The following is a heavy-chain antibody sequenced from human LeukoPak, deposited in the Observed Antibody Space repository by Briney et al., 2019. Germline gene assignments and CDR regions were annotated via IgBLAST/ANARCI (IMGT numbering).Heavy chain of an antibody. D-gene: IGHD2-15*01. Sequence: ASVKVSCKASGYTFTNYGISWVRQSPGQGLEWMGWISAHNGNIKYAQNLQGRVTMTTDTSTSTAYMELRSLRSDDTAVYYCARDLFVVAFDYWGQGTLVTVSS. V-gene: IGHV1-18*01. CDR1: GYTFTNYG. J-gene: IGHJ4*02. CDR3: ARDLFVVAFDY. CDR2: ISAHNGNI.